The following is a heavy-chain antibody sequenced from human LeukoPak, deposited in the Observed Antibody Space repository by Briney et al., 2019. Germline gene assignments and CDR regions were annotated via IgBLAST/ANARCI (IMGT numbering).Heavy chain of an antibody. J-gene: IGHJ4*02. D-gene: IGHD3-22*01. CDR3: VRAPYYSGIEHYFDH. V-gene: IGHV3-7*03. Sequence: GGSLRLSCAASGFAFSDYWMTWVRQVPGKGLEWVANIKQDGSEKYLVDSVKGRFTISRDNAKGSLYLQMNSMRAEDTAVYYCVRAPYYSGIEHYFDHWGQGILVTVSS. CDR2: IKQDGSEK. CDR1: GFAFSDYW.